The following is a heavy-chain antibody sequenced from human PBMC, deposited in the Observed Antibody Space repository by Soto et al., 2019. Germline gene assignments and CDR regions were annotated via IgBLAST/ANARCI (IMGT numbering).Heavy chain of an antibody. J-gene: IGHJ6*02. CDR2: ITSRGSYT. Sequence: GGSLILSCTASGLTFIDYYMIWIRQAPGKGLEWVSDITSRGSYTKYADPVQGRFTISRDNAKNSLYLQMNSLRAEDTAVYYCARELAGIDVSGQGTTVTVSS. CDR3: ARELAGIDV. V-gene: IGHV3-11*05. CDR1: GLTFIDYY.